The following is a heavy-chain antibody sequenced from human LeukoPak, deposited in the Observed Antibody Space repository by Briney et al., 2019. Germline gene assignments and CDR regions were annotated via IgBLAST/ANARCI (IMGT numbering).Heavy chain of an antibody. CDR2: ISTSSSYI. Sequence: GGSLRLSCAASGFTFNRYNMNWVRRAPGKGLEWVSSISTSSSYIYYADSVRGRFTISRDNAKNSLYLQMNSLRAEDTAVYSCARGADGVSSNSRGWFDPWGQGTLVTVPS. CDR1: GFTFNRYN. D-gene: IGHD2-15*01. V-gene: IGHV3-21*01. J-gene: IGHJ5*02. CDR3: ARGADGVSSNSRGWFDP.